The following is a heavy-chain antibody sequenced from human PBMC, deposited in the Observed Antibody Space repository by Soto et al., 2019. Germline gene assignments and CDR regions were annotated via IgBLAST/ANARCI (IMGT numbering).Heavy chain of an antibody. CDR1: GGSISYEYYH. V-gene: IGHV4-30-4*08. CDR2: IHYSGSI. Sequence: QVQLQQSGPGLVKPSQTLSLTCTVSGGSISYEYYHWTWIRQSPGKSLEWIGYIHYSGSILYNPSFKSRVTISVDTSKNQFSLQLSSVTAADTAVYFCAREDDGGDRDYYGLDVWGQGTTVTVSS. D-gene: IGHD2-21*02. J-gene: IGHJ6*02. CDR3: AREDDGGDRDYYGLDV.